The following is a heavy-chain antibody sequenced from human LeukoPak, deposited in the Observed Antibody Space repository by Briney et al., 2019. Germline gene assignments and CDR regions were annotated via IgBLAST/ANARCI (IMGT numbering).Heavy chain of an antibody. CDR2: IYYSGST. D-gene: IGHD1-26*01. CDR1: GGSISSSSYY. J-gene: IGHJ3*02. V-gene: IGHV4-39*07. CDR3: ARGRRGGSRGAFDI. Sequence: SETLSLTCTVSGGSISSSSYYWGWIRQPPGKGLEWTGSIYYSGSTYSNPSLKSRVTISVDTSKNQFSLKLSSVTAADTAVYYCARGRRGGSRGAFDIWGQGTMVTVSS.